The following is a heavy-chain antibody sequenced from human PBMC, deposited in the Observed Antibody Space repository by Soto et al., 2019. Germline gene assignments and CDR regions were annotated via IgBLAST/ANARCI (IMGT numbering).Heavy chain of an antibody. J-gene: IGHJ6*02. Sequence: QVQLVQSGAEVKKPGSSVKVSGKAPGGTFSSYAISWVRQAPGQGLEWMGGIIPIFGTAKYAQKFQGRVTITADESTSTGYMELSSLTSEDTAVYYCARSQGGSSSLDIYYYYYYGMDVWGQGTTVTVSS. CDR1: GGTFSSYA. CDR2: IIPIFGTA. V-gene: IGHV1-69*01. CDR3: ARSQGGSSSLDIYYYYYYGMDV. D-gene: IGHD2-15*01.